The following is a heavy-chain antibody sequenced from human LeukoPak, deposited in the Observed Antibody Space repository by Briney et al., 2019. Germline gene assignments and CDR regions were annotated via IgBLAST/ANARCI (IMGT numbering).Heavy chain of an antibody. J-gene: IGHJ4*02. Sequence: ASVKVSCKASGYTFTGYYMHWVRQAPGQGLEWMGWINPHSGVTNYAQKFQDRVTMTRDTSITTAYMELSSLGSDDTAVYYCATALNDYIWGSFHYWGQGAEVTVSS. CDR2: INPHSGVT. CDR1: GYTFTGYY. CDR3: ATALNDYIWGSFHY. V-gene: IGHV1-2*02. D-gene: IGHD3-16*01.